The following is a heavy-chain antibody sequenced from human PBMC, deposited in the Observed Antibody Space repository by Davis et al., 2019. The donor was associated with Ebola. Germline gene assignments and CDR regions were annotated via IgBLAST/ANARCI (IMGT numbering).Heavy chain of an antibody. Sequence: GESLKISCAASGFTFSSYWMHWVRQAPGKGLVWVSRFNSDGSSTSYADSVKGRFTISRDNAKNTLYLQMNSLRAEDTAVYYCARDIYSGWFDYWGQGTLVTVSS. V-gene: IGHV3-74*01. CDR1: GFTFSSYW. CDR3: ARDIYSGWFDY. CDR2: FNSDGSST. J-gene: IGHJ4*02. D-gene: IGHD6-19*01.